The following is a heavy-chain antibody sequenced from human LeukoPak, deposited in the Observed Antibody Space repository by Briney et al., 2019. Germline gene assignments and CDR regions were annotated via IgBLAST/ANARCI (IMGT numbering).Heavy chain of an antibody. J-gene: IGHJ4*02. CDR3: AKDDY. CDR2: ISYDGSNK. CDR1: GFTFSSYA. V-gene: IGHV3-30-3*01. Sequence: GRSLRLSCAASGFTFSSYAMHWVRQAPGKGLEWVAVISYDGSNKYYADSVKGRFTISRDDSENTLYLQMNSLRAEDTGVYYCAKDDYWGQGTLVTVSS.